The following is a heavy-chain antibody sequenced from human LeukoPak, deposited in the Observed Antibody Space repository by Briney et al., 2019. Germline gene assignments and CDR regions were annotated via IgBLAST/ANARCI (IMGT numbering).Heavy chain of an antibody. CDR2: ISSSSSTI. D-gene: IGHD6-19*01. V-gene: IGHV3-48*04. CDR1: GFTFSSYS. J-gene: IGHJ4*02. CDR3: ARDLHPSGWSDFDY. Sequence: PGGSLRLSCAASGFTFSSYSMNWVRQAPGKGLEWVSYISSSSSTIYYADSVKGRFTISRDNAKNSLYLQMNSLRAEDTAVYYCARDLHPSGWSDFDYWGQGTLVTVSS.